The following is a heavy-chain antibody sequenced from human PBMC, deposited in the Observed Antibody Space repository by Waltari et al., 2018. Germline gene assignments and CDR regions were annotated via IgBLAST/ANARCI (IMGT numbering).Heavy chain of an antibody. CDR1: GGSLGSNDYY. J-gene: IGHJ4*02. V-gene: IGHV4-39*02. CDR3: ASRPEFTSGSAIDF. D-gene: IGHD6-19*01. CDR2: MYYTGST. Sequence: QLQLQESGPRLVQSSETLSLTSTVSGGSLGSNDYYWVWVRQPPGKGLQWIGTMYYTGSTYYNPSLKSRVTISVDTSKNRFSLKLTSVTAADTAVYFCASRPEFTSGSAIDFWGQGTLVTVSS.